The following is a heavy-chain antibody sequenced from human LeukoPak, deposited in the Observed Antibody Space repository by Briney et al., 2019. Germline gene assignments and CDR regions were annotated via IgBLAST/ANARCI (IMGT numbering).Heavy chain of an antibody. Sequence: PSQTLSLTCTVPGGSISSGSYYWTWIRQPAGKGVEWVGRVYTSGSTSYNPSLENRVTISGDTSKNLFSLKLTSVTVADTGVYYCARSTAMVPGGAFDIWGQGTMVTVSS. CDR1: GGSISSGSYY. CDR3: ARSTAMVPGGAFDI. CDR2: VYTSGST. J-gene: IGHJ3*02. V-gene: IGHV4-61*02. D-gene: IGHD5-18*01.